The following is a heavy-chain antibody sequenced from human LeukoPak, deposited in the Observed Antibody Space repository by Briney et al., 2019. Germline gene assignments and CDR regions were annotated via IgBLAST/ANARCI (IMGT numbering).Heavy chain of an antibody. Sequence: ASVKVSCKASGYTFTGYYMHWVRQAPGQGLEWMGWINPNSGGTNYAQKFQGRVTMTRDTSISTAYVELSRLRSDDTAVYYCARDGYCSSTSCYLGDYYYGMDVWGQGTTVTVSS. CDR2: INPNSGGT. CDR3: ARDGYCSSTSCYLGDYYYGMDV. D-gene: IGHD2-2*03. J-gene: IGHJ6*02. V-gene: IGHV1-2*02. CDR1: GYTFTGYY.